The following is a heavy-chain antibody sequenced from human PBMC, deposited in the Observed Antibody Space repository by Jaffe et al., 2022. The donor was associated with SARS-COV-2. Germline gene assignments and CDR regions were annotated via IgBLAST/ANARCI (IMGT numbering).Heavy chain of an antibody. CDR3: TKLLADVLRGSDH. V-gene: IGHV3-23*05. CDR1: GFTFSSYA. D-gene: IGHD3-9*01. J-gene: IGHJ4*02. Sequence: EVQLLESGGGLVRRGGSLRLSCSASGFTFSSYAMNWVRQAPGKGLEWVAAINSRGSSTYYADSVKGRFTISRDNSKNTVYLQMNNLAAEDTAVYYCTKLLADVLRGSDHWGQGTLVAV. CDR2: INSRGSST.